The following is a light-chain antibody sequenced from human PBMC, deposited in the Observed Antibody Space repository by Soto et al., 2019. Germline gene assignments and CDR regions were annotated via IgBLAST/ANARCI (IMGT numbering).Light chain of an antibody. V-gene: IGLV2-14*01. Sequence: QSVLTQPASVSGSPGQSITISCTGTSSDVDAYNFVSWLQHLPGKVPKVIISEVNNRPSGVSYRFSGSKSGNTASLTISGLQAEDEADYFCSSYSISTAYLFGTGTKVTVL. CDR2: EVN. CDR1: SSDVDAYNF. J-gene: IGLJ1*01. CDR3: SSYSISTAYL.